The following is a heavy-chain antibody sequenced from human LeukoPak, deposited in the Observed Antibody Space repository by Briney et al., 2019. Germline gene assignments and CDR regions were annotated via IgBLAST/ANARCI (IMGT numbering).Heavy chain of an antibody. V-gene: IGHV3-23*01. CDR1: GFTFSNYA. CDR2: ISGSGDST. Sequence: GGSLRLSCAASGFTFSNYAMRWVRQAPGKGLEWVSGISGSGDSTYYADSVKGRFTISRDNSKNTLYLQMNSLRAEDAAVYYCAKEAFITMVRGVMGYWGQGTLVTVSS. J-gene: IGHJ4*02. CDR3: AKEAFITMVRGVMGY. D-gene: IGHD3-10*01.